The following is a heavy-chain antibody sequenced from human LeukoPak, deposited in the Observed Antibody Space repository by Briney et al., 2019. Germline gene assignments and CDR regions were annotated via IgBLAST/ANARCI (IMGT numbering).Heavy chain of an antibody. CDR2: ISADGGST. CDR3: AEESGKFDY. V-gene: IGHV3-43*02. CDR1: GLNFDDSA. Sequence: GGSLRLSCAASGLNFDDSAMHWVRQAPGKGLEWVSLISADGGSTFSADSVKGRFSISRDNSKNSLYLQMNSLRSEDTAMYYCAEESGKFDYWGQGTLVAVSS. J-gene: IGHJ4*02.